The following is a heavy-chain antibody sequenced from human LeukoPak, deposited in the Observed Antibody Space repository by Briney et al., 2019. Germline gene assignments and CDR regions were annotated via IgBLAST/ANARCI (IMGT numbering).Heavy chain of an antibody. D-gene: IGHD3-22*01. CDR3: AKDAYYYDSSGYFHYFDY. J-gene: IGHJ4*02. CDR2: ISGSGGSP. V-gene: IGHV3-23*01. CDR1: GFTFSSSA. Sequence: PGGSLRLSCAASGFTFSSSAMSWVRQAPGKGLEWVSSISGSGGSPYYADSVKGRFTISRDNSKNTLYLQMNSLRAEDTAVYYCAKDAYYYDSSGYFHYFDYWGQGTLVTVSS.